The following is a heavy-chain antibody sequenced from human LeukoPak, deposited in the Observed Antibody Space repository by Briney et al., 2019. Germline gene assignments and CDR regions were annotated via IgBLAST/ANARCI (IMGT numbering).Heavy chain of an antibody. CDR1: GDSISSSTYY. V-gene: IGHV4-39*07. J-gene: IGHJ4*02. CDR2: IYYNGRT. D-gene: IGHD1-26*01. Sequence: SETLSLTCTVSGDSISSSTYYWGWIRQPPGKGLEWIGSIYYNGRTYYSPSLKSRVTISVDTSKNQFSLKLSSVTAADTAVYYCARGHYTSGNVQDYFDYWGQGTLVTVSS. CDR3: ARGHYTSGNVQDYFDY.